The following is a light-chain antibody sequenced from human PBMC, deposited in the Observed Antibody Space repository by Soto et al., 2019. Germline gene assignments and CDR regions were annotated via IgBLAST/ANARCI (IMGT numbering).Light chain of an antibody. Sequence: QAVVTQPPSVSGAPGQRVTISCTGSSSNIGSHYDVHWYQQLPGAAPRLLIYGNFKRPSGVPDRFSGSKSDTSASLAITGLQAEDEADYYCQSYDSSLSGYVFGTGTQLTVL. J-gene: IGLJ1*01. CDR3: QSYDSSLSGYV. CDR2: GNF. V-gene: IGLV1-40*01. CDR1: SSNIGSHYD.